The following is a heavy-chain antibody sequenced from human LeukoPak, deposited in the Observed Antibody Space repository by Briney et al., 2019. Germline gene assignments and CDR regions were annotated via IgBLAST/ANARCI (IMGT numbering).Heavy chain of an antibody. J-gene: IGHJ4*02. CDR1: GYTFTGYY. CDR2: INPNSGGT. Sequence: GASVKVSCKASGYTFTGYYMQWVRQAPGQGLEWMGWINPNSGGTNYAQKFQGRVTMTRDTSISTAYMELSRLRSDDTAVYYCAREGVLRYFGWLLPFDYWGQGTLVTVSS. CDR3: AREGVLRYFGWLLPFDY. D-gene: IGHD3-9*01. V-gene: IGHV1-2*02.